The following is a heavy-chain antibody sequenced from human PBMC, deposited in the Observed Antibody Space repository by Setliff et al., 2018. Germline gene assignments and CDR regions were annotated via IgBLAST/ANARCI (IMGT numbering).Heavy chain of an antibody. CDR2: IYHRGRA. J-gene: IGHJ3*01. CDR1: GDSISSGDYF. D-gene: IGHD1-26*01. V-gene: IGHV4-30-4*08. CDR3: AREVGTSTSSDAFDV. Sequence: SETLSLTCTVSGDSISSGDYFWSWIRQPPGKGLEWIAYIYHRGRAYYNPSLKSRVTMSVDTSKNQFSLHLTSVTAADTAVYYCAREVGTSTSSDAFDVWGQGMMVTVSS.